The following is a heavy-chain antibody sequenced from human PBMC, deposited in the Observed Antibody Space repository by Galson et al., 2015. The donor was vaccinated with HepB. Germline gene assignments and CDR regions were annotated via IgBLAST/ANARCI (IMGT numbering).Heavy chain of an antibody. J-gene: IGHJ4*02. V-gene: IGHV3-23*01. Sequence: SLRLSCAASGFTFSSYAMSWVRQAPGKGLEWVSAISGSGGSTYYADSVKGRFTISRDNSKNTLYLQMNSLRAEDTAVYYCAKDLRGGDHGDNDYWGQGTLVTVSS. CDR3: AKDLRGGDHGDNDY. CDR2: ISGSGGST. CDR1: GFTFSSYA. D-gene: IGHD2-21*02.